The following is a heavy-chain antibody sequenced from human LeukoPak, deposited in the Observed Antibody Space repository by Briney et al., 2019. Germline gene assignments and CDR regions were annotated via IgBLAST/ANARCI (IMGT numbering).Heavy chain of an antibody. CDR1: GFTFSSYS. Sequence: GRSLRLSCAASGFTFSSYSMNWVRQAPGKGLEWVSSISSSSSYIYYADSVKGRFTISRDNAKNSLYLQMNSLRAEDTAVYYCARDRSVASNFNYWGQGTLVTVSS. CDR2: ISSSSSYI. CDR3: ARDRSVASNFNY. D-gene: IGHD2-15*01. V-gene: IGHV3-21*01. J-gene: IGHJ4*02.